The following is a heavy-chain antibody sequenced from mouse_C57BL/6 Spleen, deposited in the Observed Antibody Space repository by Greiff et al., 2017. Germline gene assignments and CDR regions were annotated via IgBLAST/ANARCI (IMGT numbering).Heavy chain of an antibody. CDR1: GFTFTDYY. J-gene: IGHJ4*01. Sequence: EVKLMESGGGLVQPGGSLSLSCAASGFTFTDYYMSWVRQPPGKALEWLGFIRNKANGYTTEYSASVKGRFTISRDNSQSILYLQMNALRAEDSATYYCARYLYSKSHAMDYWGQGTSVTVSS. D-gene: IGHD2-5*01. CDR3: ARYLYSKSHAMDY. CDR2: IRNKANGYTT. V-gene: IGHV7-3*01.